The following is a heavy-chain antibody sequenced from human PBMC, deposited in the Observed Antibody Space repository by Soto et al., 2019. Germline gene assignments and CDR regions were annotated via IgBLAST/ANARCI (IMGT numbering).Heavy chain of an antibody. CDR3: ARVGGTTWH. J-gene: IGHJ4*02. D-gene: IGHD1-26*01. Sequence: GGSLRLSCAASGFTFSCYWMHWFRQVPGKGLVWVSRINSDGSITGYADSVKGRFTISRENAKNTLYLQISNLRVEDTAVYVCARVGGTTWHWGQGTLVTSPQ. CDR1: GFTFSCYW. CDR2: INSDGSIT. V-gene: IGHV3-74*01.